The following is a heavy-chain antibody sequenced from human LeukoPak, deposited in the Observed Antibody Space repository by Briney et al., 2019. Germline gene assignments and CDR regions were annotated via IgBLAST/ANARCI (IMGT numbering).Heavy chain of an antibody. D-gene: IGHD6-19*01. J-gene: IGHJ5*02. V-gene: IGHV1-2*02. CDR3: ARWGQQWLVSDWFDP. Sequence: GASVKVSCRASGYTFTGYYMHWVRQAPGQGLEWMGWINPNSGGTNYAQKFQGRVTMTRDTSISTAYMELSRLRSDDTAVYYCARWGQQWLVSDWFDPWGQGTLVTVSS. CDR1: GYTFTGYY. CDR2: INPNSGGT.